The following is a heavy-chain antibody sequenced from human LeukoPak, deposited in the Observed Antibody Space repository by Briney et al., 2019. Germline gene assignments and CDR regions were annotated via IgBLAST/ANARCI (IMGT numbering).Heavy chain of an antibody. CDR2: IYAGGST. V-gene: IGHV3-66*01. CDR1: GFTVSSNY. Sequence: GGSLRLSCAASGFTVSSNYMTWVRQAPGKGLEWVSIIYAGGSTYYADAVEDRFTISRDNSRNTLYLQMNSLRAEDTAIYYCTRDRRTSVTRGAFDSWGQGTLVTVSS. J-gene: IGHJ4*02. CDR3: TRDRRTSVTRGAFDS. D-gene: IGHD4-17*01.